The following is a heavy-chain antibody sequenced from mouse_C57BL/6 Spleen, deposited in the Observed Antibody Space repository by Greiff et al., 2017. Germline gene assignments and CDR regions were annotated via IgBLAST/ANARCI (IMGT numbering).Heavy chain of an antibody. J-gene: IGHJ3*01. Sequence: VQLKESGGGLVQPGGSLSLSCAASGFTFTDYYMSWVRQPPGKALEWLGFIRNKANGYTTEYSASVKGRFTISRDNSQSILYLQMNALRAEDSATYYCARYYYSTWGFAYWGQGTLVTVSA. CDR3: ARYYYSTWGFAY. D-gene: IGHD2-5*01. CDR1: GFTFTDYY. CDR2: IRNKANGYTT. V-gene: IGHV7-3*01.